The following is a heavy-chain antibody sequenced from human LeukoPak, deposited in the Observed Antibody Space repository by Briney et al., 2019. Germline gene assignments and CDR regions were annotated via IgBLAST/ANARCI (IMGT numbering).Heavy chain of an antibody. CDR2: ITPNNGGT. CDR1: GYTFIGYY. D-gene: IGHD6-13*01. J-gene: IGHJ4*02. CDR3: ARVIAAADLDY. Sequence: ASVKVSCKASGYTFIGYYMHWVRQAPGQGLEWMGWITPNNGGTKYAQKFQGRVTMTRDTSISTAYMELSSLRSDDTAVYYCARVIAAADLDYWGRGTLVTVSS. V-gene: IGHV1-2*02.